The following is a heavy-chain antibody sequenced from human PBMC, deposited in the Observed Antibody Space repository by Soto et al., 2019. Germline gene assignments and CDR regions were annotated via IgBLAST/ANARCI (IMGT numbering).Heavy chain of an antibody. CDR3: AKEQGPTNYDSSGYYPYNWFDP. CDR1: GFTFSSYA. J-gene: IGHJ5*02. Sequence: GGSLRLSCAASGFTFSSYAMSWVRQAPGKGLEWVSAISGSGGSTYYADSVKGRFTISRDNSKNTLYLQVNSLRAEDTAVYYCAKEQGPTNYDSSGYYPYNWFDPWGQGTLVTVSS. D-gene: IGHD3-22*01. CDR2: ISGSGGST. V-gene: IGHV3-23*01.